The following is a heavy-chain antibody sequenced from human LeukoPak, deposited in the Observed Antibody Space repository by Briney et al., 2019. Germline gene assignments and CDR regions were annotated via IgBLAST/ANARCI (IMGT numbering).Heavy chain of an antibody. CDR1: GFTFSNYA. CDR3: AKWGDFDVLTGYYVPDF. Sequence: GASLRFSCAASGFTFSNYAMSWVRQAPGKGLEWVSAITGSGGNTYYADSVKGRFTISRDNSKNTLYLQMNSLRDEDTAVYYCAKWGDFDVLTGYYVPDFWGQGTLVTVSS. J-gene: IGHJ4*02. D-gene: IGHD3-9*01. V-gene: IGHV3-23*01. CDR2: ITGSGGNT.